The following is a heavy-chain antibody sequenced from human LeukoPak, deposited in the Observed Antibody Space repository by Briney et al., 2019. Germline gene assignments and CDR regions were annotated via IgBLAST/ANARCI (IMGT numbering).Heavy chain of an antibody. Sequence: PSETLSLTCTVSGGSISSGSYYWSWIRQPAGKGLEWIGRIYTSGSTNYNPSLKSRVTISVDTSKNQFSLKLSSVTAADTAVYYCARGYSYGSGGIDYWGQGTLVTVSS. CDR1: GGSISSGSYY. CDR3: ARGYSYGSGGIDY. CDR2: IYTSGST. V-gene: IGHV4-61*02. J-gene: IGHJ4*02. D-gene: IGHD3-10*01.